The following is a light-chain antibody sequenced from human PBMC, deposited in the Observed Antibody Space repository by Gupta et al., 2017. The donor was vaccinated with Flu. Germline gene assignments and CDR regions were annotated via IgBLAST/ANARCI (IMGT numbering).Light chain of an antibody. CDR1: QSLVHRNGNTY. CDR3: MQGTHWPT. J-gene: IGKJ1*01. Sequence: VVMTQSPLSLPVTLGQPASISCNSSQSLVHRNGNTYLTWFQQRPGQSPRRLIYRVTNRDSGVPDRFSGSGSGTDFTLKISRVEAEDVGIYYCMQGTHWPTFGQGTKVEIK. V-gene: IGKV2-30*02. CDR2: RVT.